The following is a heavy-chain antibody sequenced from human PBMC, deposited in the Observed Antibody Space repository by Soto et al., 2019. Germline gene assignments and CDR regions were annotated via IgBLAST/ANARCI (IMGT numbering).Heavy chain of an antibody. Sequence: GGSLRLSCAASGFTFSSYAMSWVRQAPGKGLEWVSAISGSGGSTYYADSVKGRFTISRDNSKNTLYLQMNSLRAEDTAVYYCAKDRDVLLWYGEFNPYYCMNVWGKGTTVTVSS. J-gene: IGHJ6*03. CDR3: AKDRDVLLWYGEFNPYYCMNV. CDR1: GFTFSSYA. CDR2: ISGSGGST. V-gene: IGHV3-23*01. D-gene: IGHD3-10*01.